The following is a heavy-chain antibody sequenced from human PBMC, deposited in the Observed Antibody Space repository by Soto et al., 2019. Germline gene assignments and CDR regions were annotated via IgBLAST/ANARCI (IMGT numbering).Heavy chain of an antibody. CDR3: AGQSIAVALHNWFHP. Sequence: PSETLSLTCTVSGGSISISSYYWGWIRQPPGKGLEWIGSIYYSGSTYYNPSLKSRVTISVETSKNQFSLKMSSVTAADTAVYYCAGQSIAVALHNWFHPWGPGTLVTVYS. J-gene: IGHJ5*02. V-gene: IGHV4-39*01. CDR2: IYYSGST. D-gene: IGHD6-19*01. CDR1: GGSISISSYY.